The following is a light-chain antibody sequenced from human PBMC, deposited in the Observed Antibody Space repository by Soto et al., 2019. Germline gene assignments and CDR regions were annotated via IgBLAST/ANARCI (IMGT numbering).Light chain of an antibody. CDR3: QQYGRSPPRT. CDR1: QSVASN. CDR2: GAS. V-gene: IGKV3-20*01. J-gene: IGKJ1*01. Sequence: EIVLTQSPGTLSLSPGERATLSCRASQSVASNLAWYQQKPGQTPRLLISGASSRATGIPDRFSGSGSGTDFTLTISRLEPEDFVVYYCQQYGRSPPRTFGQGTKVEMK.